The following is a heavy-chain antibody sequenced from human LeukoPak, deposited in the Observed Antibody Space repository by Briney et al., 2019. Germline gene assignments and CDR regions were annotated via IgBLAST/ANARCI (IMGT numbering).Heavy chain of an antibody. CDR1: GYTFTTNW. Sequence: GESLKISCKGSGYTFTTNWNGGGRQMPGKGLQWMAIIHPADSDTRYSPSFQGQVSISVDKSISTAYLQWTSLKASDTAMYYCTMGWRGTYYDPASYWSQGTLIIVSS. J-gene: IGHJ4*02. CDR2: IHPADSDT. D-gene: IGHD1-26*01. V-gene: IGHV5-51*01. CDR3: TMGWRGTYYDPASY.